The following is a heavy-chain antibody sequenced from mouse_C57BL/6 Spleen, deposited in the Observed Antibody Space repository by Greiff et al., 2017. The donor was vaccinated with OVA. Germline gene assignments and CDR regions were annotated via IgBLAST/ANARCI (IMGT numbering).Heavy chain of an antibody. J-gene: IGHJ3*01. CDR3: ARSQGYDRAWFAY. CDR2: FHPYNDDT. V-gene: IGHV1-47*01. D-gene: IGHD3-1*01. CDR1: GYTFTTYP. Sequence: QVQLQQSGAELVKPGASVKMSCKASGYTFTTYPIEWMKQNHGKSLEWIGNFHPYNDDTNYNQKFKGKSTLTVDKSSSTAYMQLSSLTSEDSAVYYCARSQGYDRAWFAYWGQGTLVTVSA.